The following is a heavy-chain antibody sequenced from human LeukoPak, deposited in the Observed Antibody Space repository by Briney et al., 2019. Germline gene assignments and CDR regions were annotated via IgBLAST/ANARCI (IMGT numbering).Heavy chain of an antibody. Sequence: SETLSLTCTVSGASISNDYWNWIRQSPEKGLEWIGYVSSRGATNYNPSLRSRVTISGDTSKNQFSLRLTSVSAADTDMYFCARDEGNYYGMAFDFWGQGILVTVSS. D-gene: IGHD3-10*01. CDR1: GASISNDY. CDR3: ARDEGNYYGMAFDF. J-gene: IGHJ4*02. CDR2: VSSRGAT. V-gene: IGHV4-59*01.